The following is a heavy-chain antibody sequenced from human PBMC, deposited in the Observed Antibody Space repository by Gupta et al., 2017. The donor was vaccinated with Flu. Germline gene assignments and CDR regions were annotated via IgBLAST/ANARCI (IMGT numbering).Heavy chain of an antibody. CDR3: ARRQKDYYYYYMDV. Sequence: QVQLVQSGAEVRKPGASVKVSCKASGYTFTSSDIHWVRQATGQGLEWMGWMNPNSGNTGYAQKFQGRVTMTTNTSTSTAYMELSNLRSEDTAVYYCARRQKDYYYYYMDVWGKGTTVTVSS. CDR2: MNPNSGNT. J-gene: IGHJ6*03. V-gene: IGHV1-8*01. CDR1: GYTFTSSD.